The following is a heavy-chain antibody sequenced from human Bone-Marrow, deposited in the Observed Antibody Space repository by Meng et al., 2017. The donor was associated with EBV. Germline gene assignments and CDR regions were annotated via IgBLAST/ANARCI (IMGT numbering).Heavy chain of an antibody. D-gene: IGHD3-9*01. CDR1: GGSLSGYF. CDR2: ISHSEST. J-gene: IGHJ4*02. CDR3: ARGRDYDILTGYYTPFDY. V-gene: IGHV4-34*02. Sequence: QGRAGLFAPPSPLFLTHAAYGGSLSGYFGSWFRQPPGKELEWIGEISHSESTDYNPSLKSRVTISVDTSKNQFSLKLSSVTAADTAVYYCARGRDYDILTGYYTPFDYWGQGTLVTVSS.